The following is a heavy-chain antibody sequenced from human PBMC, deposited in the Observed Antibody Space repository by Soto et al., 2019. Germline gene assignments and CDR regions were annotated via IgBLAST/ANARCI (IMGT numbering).Heavy chain of an antibody. J-gene: IGHJ5*02. CDR1: GGSISSSNW. CDR3: ARASTGYSNWFDP. V-gene: IGHV4-4*02. D-gene: IGHD3-9*01. CDR2: IHHSGST. Sequence: PSETLSLTCAVSGGSISSSNWWSWVRQPPGKGLEWIGEIHHSGSTNYNPSLKSRVTISVDKSKNQFSLKLSSVTAADTAVYYCARASTGYSNWFDPWGQGTLVTVS.